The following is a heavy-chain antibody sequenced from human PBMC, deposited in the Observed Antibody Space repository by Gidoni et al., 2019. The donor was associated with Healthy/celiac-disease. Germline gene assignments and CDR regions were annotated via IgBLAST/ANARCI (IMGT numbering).Heavy chain of an antibody. CDR3: ARGPGIAAAGQAPYGMDV. V-gene: IGHV5-10-1*03. J-gene: IGHJ6*02. CDR1: GYSFTSYW. D-gene: IGHD6-13*01. Sequence: EVQLVQSGAEVKKPGESLRISCKGSGYSFTSYWISWVRQMPGKGLEWMGRIDPSDSYTNYSPSFQGHVTISADKSISTAYLQWSSLKASDTAMYYCARGPGIAAAGQAPYGMDVWGQGTTVTVSS. CDR2: IDPSDSYT.